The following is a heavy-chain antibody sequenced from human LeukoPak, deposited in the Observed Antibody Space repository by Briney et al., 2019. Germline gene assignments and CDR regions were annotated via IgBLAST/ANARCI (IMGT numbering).Heavy chain of an antibody. Sequence: KPSETLSLTCTVSGGSISTYYWSWIRQPPGKGLEWIGYSDYSGSTAYNPSFNGRVAVSLNTSKNQFSLKLRSVTAADTAVYYCARLNGGNWGPGIMVTVSS. J-gene: IGHJ4*02. CDR2: SDYSGST. D-gene: IGHD4-23*01. V-gene: IGHV4-59*08. CDR1: GGSISTYY. CDR3: ARLNGGN.